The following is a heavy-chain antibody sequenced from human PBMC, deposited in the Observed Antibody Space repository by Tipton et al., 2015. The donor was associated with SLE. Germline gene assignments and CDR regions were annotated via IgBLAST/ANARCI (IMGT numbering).Heavy chain of an antibody. J-gene: IGHJ4*02. V-gene: IGHV6-1*01. CDR1: GDSVSSNSAAA. Sequence: GLVKPSQTLSLTCAISGDSVSSNSAAAWNWIRQSPSRGLEWLGRTYYRSKWYTDYAESLKSRITIRPDTSKNQVSLQPNSVTPEDTAVYYCARELEVFDKWGMLFDHCGQGTLVTVSS. CDR2: TYYRSKWYT. CDR3: ARELEVFDKWGMLFDH. D-gene: IGHD2-8*02.